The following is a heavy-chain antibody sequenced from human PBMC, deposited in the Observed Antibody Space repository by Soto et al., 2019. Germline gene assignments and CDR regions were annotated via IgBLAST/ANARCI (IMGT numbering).Heavy chain of an antibody. Sequence: ASVKVSCKASGYTFTSCCRSWVRQAPGQGLEWMGWISAYNGNTNYAQKLQGRVTMTTDTSTSTAYMELRSLRSGDTAVYYCARDPEDSSNWFDPWGQGTLVTVS. J-gene: IGHJ5*02. CDR3: ARDPEDSSNWFDP. D-gene: IGHD2-15*01. CDR1: GYTFTSCC. CDR2: ISAYNGNT. V-gene: IGHV1-18*01.